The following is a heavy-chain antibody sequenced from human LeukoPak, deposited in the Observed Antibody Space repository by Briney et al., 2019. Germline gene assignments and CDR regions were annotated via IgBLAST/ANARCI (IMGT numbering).Heavy chain of an antibody. CDR3: ARRYCSGGSCYHPFDY. V-gene: IGHV1-69*13. J-gene: IGHJ4*02. CDR1: GGTFSSYA. Sequence: ASVKVSCKASGGTFSSYAISWVRQAPEQGLEWMGGIIPIFGTANYAQKFQGRVTITADESTSTAYMELSSLRSEDTAVYYCARRYCSGGSCYHPFDYWGQGTLVTVSS. D-gene: IGHD2-15*01. CDR2: IIPIFGTA.